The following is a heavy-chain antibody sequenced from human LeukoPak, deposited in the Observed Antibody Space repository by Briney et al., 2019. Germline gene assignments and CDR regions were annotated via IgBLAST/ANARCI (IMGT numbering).Heavy chain of an antibody. CDR3: AIGSYYYDSSGLDY. Sequence: ASAKVSCKASGYTFISYYMHWVRQAPGQGLEWMGIINPSGGSTSYAQKFQGRATMTRDTSTSTVYMELGSLRSEDTAVYYCAIGSYYYDSSGLDYWGQGTLVTVSS. V-gene: IGHV1-46*01. J-gene: IGHJ4*02. CDR2: INPSGGST. D-gene: IGHD3-22*01. CDR1: GYTFISYY.